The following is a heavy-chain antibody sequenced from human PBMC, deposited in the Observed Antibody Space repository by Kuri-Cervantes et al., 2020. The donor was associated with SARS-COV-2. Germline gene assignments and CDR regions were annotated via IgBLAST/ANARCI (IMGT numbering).Heavy chain of an antibody. V-gene: IGHV3-7*01. CDR1: GFTFSSYW. CDR2: IKQDGSEK. J-gene: IGHJ4*02. CDR3: ASGGDCSSTSCYRAEVN. D-gene: IGHD2-2*02. Sequence: GGSLRLSCAASGFTFSSYWMSWVRQAPGKGLGWVANIKQDGSEKYYVDSLKGRFTISRDNAKNSLYLQMNSLRAEDTAVYYCASGGDCSSTSCYRAEVNWGQGTLVTVSS.